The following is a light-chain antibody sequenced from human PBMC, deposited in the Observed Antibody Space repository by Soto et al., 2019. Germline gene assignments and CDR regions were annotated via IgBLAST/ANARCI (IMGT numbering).Light chain of an antibody. V-gene: IGKV1-6*01. CDR1: QGIRSN. Sequence: AIPMTQSPSSLSASVGDRVTITCRASQGIRSNLGWYQQKPGIAPKLLIYGASTLQSGVPSRFSGSGSRTDFTLTISSLQPEDFATYYCLQVYNYPHTFGQGTKLEIK. CDR3: LQVYNYPHT. CDR2: GAS. J-gene: IGKJ2*01.